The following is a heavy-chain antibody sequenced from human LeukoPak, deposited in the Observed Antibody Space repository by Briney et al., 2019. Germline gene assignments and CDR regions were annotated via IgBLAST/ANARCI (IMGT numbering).Heavy chain of an antibody. Sequence: PSETLSLTCTVSGGSISSYYWSWIRQPAGKGLEWIGRIYTSGSTNYNPSLKSRVTMSVDTSKNQFSLKLSSVTAADTAVYYCARDNYDFWSGYRNDDAFDIWGQGTMVTVSS. CDR1: GGSISSYY. D-gene: IGHD3-3*01. CDR2: IYTSGST. V-gene: IGHV4-4*07. J-gene: IGHJ3*02. CDR3: ARDNYDFWSGYRNDDAFDI.